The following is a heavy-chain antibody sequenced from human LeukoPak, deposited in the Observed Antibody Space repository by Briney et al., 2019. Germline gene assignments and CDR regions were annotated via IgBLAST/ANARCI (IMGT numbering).Heavy chain of an antibody. J-gene: IGHJ3*02. CDR1: GYTFTSYA. CDR2: INAGNGNT. V-gene: IGHV1-3*01. D-gene: IGHD7-27*01. CDR3: ARGSGDLPHDAFDI. Sequence: ASVKVSCKASGYTFTSYAMHWVRQAPGQRLEWMGWINAGNGNTKYSQKFQGRVTITRDTSASTAYMELSSLRSEDTAVYYCARGSGDLPHDAFDIWGQGTMVTVSS.